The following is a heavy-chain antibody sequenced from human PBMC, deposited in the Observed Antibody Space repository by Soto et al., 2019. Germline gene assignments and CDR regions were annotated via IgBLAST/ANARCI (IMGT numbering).Heavy chain of an antibody. CDR3: ARDRGTSNPDASDPPFVDY. CDR2: ISFAGNNE. CDR1: GFRFTDYG. V-gene: IGHV3-30*03. J-gene: IGHJ4*02. Sequence: QVELVESGGGVVQPGRSLRLSCAASGFRFTDYGMHWVRQAPGKGLEWVAIISFAGNNEYYADSVKGRFTISRDNVKNILYLEMNSLRPEDTALYYCARDRGTSNPDASDPPFVDYWGQGTLVTVSS.